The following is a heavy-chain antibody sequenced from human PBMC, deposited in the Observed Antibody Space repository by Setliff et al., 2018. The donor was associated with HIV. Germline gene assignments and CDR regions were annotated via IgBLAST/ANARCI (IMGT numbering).Heavy chain of an antibody. V-gene: IGHV1-2*06. D-gene: IGHD1-26*01. CDR1: GYTFTAYY. J-gene: IGHJ3*01. CDR2: IHPNTGST. CDR3: AKQGYSDSLYAFDV. Sequence: GALVKVSCKTSGYTFTAYYIYWVRQAPGHGLELMGRIHPNTGSTNYLQEFQGRVTITRDTSMSTVYMALTGLTSDDTAVYYCAKQGYSDSLYAFDVWGQGTMVTVSS.